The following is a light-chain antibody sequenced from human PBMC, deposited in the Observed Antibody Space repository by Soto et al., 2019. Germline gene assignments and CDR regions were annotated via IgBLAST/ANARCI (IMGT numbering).Light chain of an antibody. Sequence: DIQMTQSPASLSASIGDRVSISCRASQTVATFLNWYQQKPGKVPQLLIYAASTLQSGVPSRFSGSGSGTDFTLVISSPQREDFGTYYCQQSLSTPYTFGQGTKVDIK. CDR2: AAS. CDR1: QTVATF. V-gene: IGKV1-39*01. J-gene: IGKJ2*01. CDR3: QQSLSTPYT.